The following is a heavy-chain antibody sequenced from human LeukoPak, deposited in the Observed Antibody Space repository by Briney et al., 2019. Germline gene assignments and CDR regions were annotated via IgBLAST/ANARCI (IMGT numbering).Heavy chain of an antibody. CDR3: AQGGSPGAFDY. Sequence: PSETLSLTCAVYGGSFSGYYWSWIRQPPGKGLEWIGEINHSGSTNYNPSLKSRVTISVDTSKNQFSLKLSSVTAADTAVYYCAQGGSPGAFDYWGQGTLVTVSS. V-gene: IGHV4-34*01. D-gene: IGHD1-26*01. CDR2: INHSGST. J-gene: IGHJ4*02. CDR1: GGSFSGYY.